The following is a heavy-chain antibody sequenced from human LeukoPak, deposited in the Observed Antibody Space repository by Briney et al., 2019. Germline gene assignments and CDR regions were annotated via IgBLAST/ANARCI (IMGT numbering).Heavy chain of an antibody. J-gene: IGHJ3*02. CDR1: GFTFSTYW. V-gene: IGHV3-7*01. Sequence: PGGSLRLSCAASGFTFSTYWMTWVRQAPGKGLEWVANIKQDGSEKYYVDSVKGRFTISRDNAKSSLYLQMNSLRAEDTAMYYCARLRYYYDSSGYPAAFDIWGQGTVATVSS. D-gene: IGHD3-22*01. CDR3: ARLRYYYDSSGYPAAFDI. CDR2: IKQDGSEK.